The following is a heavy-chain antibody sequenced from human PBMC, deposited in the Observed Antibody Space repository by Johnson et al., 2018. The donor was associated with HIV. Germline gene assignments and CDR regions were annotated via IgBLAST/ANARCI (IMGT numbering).Heavy chain of an antibody. CDR1: GFTVSSNY. CDR2: IKSKTDGGTT. V-gene: IGHV3-15*01. D-gene: IGHD6-13*01. CDR3: TTDQVQQLVHDACDI. J-gene: IGHJ3*02. Sequence: VQLVESGGGLIQPGGSLRLSCAASGFTVSSNYMSWVRQAPGKGLEWVGRIKSKTDGGTTDYAAPVKGRFTISRDDSTNTLYLQMNSLKTEDTAVYYCTTDQVQQLVHDACDIWGQGTMVTVSS.